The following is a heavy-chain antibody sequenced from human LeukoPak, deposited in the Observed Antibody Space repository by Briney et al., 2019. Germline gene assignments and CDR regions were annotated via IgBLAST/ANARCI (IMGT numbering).Heavy chain of an antibody. CDR3: ASRKSYCSGGSCYSGDDY. V-gene: IGHV1-8*01. J-gene: IGHJ4*02. CDR2: MNPNRGNT. CDR1: GYTFTSYD. Sequence: ASVKVACKASGYTFTSYDINWVRQATGQGLEWMGWMNPNRGNTGYAQKFQGRVTMTRNTSISTAYMELSSLRSEDTAVYYCASRKSYCSGGSCYSGDDYWGQGTLVTVSS. D-gene: IGHD2-15*01.